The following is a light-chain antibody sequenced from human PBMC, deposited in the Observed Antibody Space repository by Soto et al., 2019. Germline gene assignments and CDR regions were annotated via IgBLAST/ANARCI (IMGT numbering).Light chain of an antibody. J-gene: IGKJ5*01. Sequence: IVLTQSPATLSLSPGERATLTCRASQSVSSYLAWYQQKPGQAPRLLIYDASNRATGIPARFSGSGSGTDFTLTISSLEPEDFAVYYCQQYGYSPITFGQGTRLEIK. CDR2: DAS. CDR3: QQYGYSPIT. CDR1: QSVSSY. V-gene: IGKV3-11*01.